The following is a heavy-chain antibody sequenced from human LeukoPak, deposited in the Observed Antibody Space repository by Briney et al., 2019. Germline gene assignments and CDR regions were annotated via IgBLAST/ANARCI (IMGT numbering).Heavy chain of an antibody. CDR1: GFMFSRYW. Sequence: GSLRLSCAASGFMFSRYWEHWVRQAPGKGLVWVSHIKSDGSSTTYADSVKGRFTISRDNAKSTLYLQMNSLRVEDTAVYYCVRDSSSWYYDYWGQGTLVTVSS. CDR2: IKSDGSST. J-gene: IGHJ4*02. V-gene: IGHV3-74*01. CDR3: VRDSSSWYYDY. D-gene: IGHD6-13*01.